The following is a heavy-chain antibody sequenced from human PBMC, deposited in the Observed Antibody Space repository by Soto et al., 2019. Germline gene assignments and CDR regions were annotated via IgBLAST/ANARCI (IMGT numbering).Heavy chain of an antibody. CDR3: AKDLRYCSGGSCYPEYFQH. D-gene: IGHD2-15*01. J-gene: IGHJ1*01. V-gene: IGHV3-23*01. Sequence: GGSLRLSCAASGFTFSSYAMSWVRQAPGKGLEWVSAISGSGGSTYYADSVKGRFTISRDNSKNTLYLQMNSLRAEDTAVYYCAKDLRYCSGGSCYPEYFQHWGQGTLVTVSS. CDR2: ISGSGGST. CDR1: GFTFSSYA.